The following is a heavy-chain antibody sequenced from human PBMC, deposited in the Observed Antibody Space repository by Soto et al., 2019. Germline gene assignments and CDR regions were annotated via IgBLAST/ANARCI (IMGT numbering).Heavy chain of an antibody. CDR1: GGSVSSRSYY. D-gene: IGHD2-15*01. CDR3: AAEGYCSGGTCFQDKYYGP. V-gene: IGHV4-61*01. Sequence: QVHLQESGPGLVKPSETLSLTCTVSGGSVSSRSYYWNWIRQPPGKGLEYIGYIYYSGTTNYNPSLKRRVTMSVDTYTTTFPLMMRSVTTADTAVYYCAAEGYCSGGTCFQDKYYGPWGRGNLVTVS. J-gene: IGHJ2*01. CDR2: IYYSGTT.